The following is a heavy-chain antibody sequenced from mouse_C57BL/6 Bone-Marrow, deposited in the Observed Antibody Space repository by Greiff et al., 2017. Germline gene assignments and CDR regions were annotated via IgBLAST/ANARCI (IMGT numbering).Heavy chain of an antibody. D-gene: IGHD1-1*01. CDR3: ARRDYYGSSYRY. J-gene: IGHJ2*01. V-gene: IGHV1-42*01. Sequence: EVQLQQSGPELVKPGASVKISCKASGYSFTGYYMNWVKQSPEKSLEWIGEINPSTGGTTYNQKFKAKATLTVDKSSSTAYMQLKSLTSEDSAVYYCARRDYYGSSYRYWGQGTTLTVAS. CDR2: INPSTGGT. CDR1: GYSFTGYY.